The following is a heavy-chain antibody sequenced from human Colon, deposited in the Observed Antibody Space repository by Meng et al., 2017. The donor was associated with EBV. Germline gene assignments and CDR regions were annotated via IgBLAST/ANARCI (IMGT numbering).Heavy chain of an antibody. V-gene: IGHV7-4-1*02. CDR3: ARDSEAADY. Sequence: QVQVVQVGAELKKPGASVRISCKASGYTFTTYGMNWVRQAPGQGLEWMGWINTNTGKPTYAQGLTGRFVFSLDTSVSTAYLQISSLKAEDTAVYYCARDSEAADYWGQGTLVTVSS. CDR2: INTNTGKP. D-gene: IGHD6-25*01. J-gene: IGHJ4*02. CDR1: GYTFTTYG.